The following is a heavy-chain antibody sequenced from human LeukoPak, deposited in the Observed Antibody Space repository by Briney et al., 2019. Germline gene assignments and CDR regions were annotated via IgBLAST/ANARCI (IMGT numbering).Heavy chain of an antibody. CDR2: ISGSSRHI. J-gene: IGHJ1*01. CDR3: ARGYCGGDCYGD. D-gene: IGHD2-21*02. Sequence: GGSLRLSCAASGFTFSDYTMNWVRQAPGKGLEYVSSISGSSRHIYYADSVKGRFNISRDNTKSSLYLQMNSLRLEDMAVYYCARGYCGGDCYGDWGQGTLVTVSS. V-gene: IGHV3-21*01. CDR1: GFTFSDYT.